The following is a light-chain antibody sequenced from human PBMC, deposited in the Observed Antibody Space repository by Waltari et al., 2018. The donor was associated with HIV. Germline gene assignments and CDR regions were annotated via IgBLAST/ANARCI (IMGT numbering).Light chain of an antibody. CDR1: DSHIRNSY. J-gene: IGLJ2*01. Sequence: QSVLTQPPSASGTPGQRVTISCSGSDSHIRNSYVSWYQQLPGTAPKLIIHRNNQRPSGVPDRFSGSKSGTSASLVISGLRSEDEADYHCAAWDDSLDGPVVFGGGTKLTV. CDR3: AAWDDSLDGPVV. V-gene: IGLV1-47*01. CDR2: RNN.